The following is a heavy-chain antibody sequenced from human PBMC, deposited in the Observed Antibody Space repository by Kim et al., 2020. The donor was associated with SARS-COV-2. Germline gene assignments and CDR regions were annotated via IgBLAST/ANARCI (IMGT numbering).Heavy chain of an antibody. CDR1: GFSFNDYA. J-gene: IGHJ4*02. V-gene: IGHV3-23*01. D-gene: IGHD3-10*01. CDR2: IGGSGKIT. CDR3: AKDDSFTGSGRPAWYYFDS. Sequence: GGSLRLSCAASGFSFNDYAMTWVRQAPGGGLQWVSAIGGSGKITYYADSVKGRFTISRDNSNKVLYLQMSSLRAEDTALYYCAKDDSFTGSGRPAWYYFDSWGQGTLVIVAS.